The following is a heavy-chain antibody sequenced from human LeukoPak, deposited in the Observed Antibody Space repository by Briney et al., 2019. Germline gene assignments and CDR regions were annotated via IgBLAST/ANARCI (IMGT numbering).Heavy chain of an antibody. Sequence: PSETLSLTCTVSGGSVSSGSYYWSWIRQPPGQGLEWIGYVYYSGSTNYNPSLKSRVTISVDTSKNQFSLKLSSVTAADTAVYYCARLPTGSGDQIDYWGQGTLVTVSS. D-gene: IGHD3-10*01. CDR3: ARLPTGSGDQIDY. J-gene: IGHJ4*02. CDR1: GGSVSSGSYY. CDR2: VYYSGST. V-gene: IGHV4-61*01.